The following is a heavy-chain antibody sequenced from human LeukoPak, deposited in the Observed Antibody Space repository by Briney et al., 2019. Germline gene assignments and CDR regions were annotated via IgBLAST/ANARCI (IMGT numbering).Heavy chain of an antibody. J-gene: IGHJ5*02. CDR2: IYYSGCT. Sequence: SETLSLTCTVSGGSISSYYWSWIRQPPGKGLEWIGYIYYSGCTNYNPSLKSRVTISVDTSKNQFSLKLSSVTAADTAVYYCARVSVGLLNWFDPWGQGTLVTVSS. CDR1: GGSISSYY. CDR3: ARVSVGLLNWFDP. D-gene: IGHD2-21*02. V-gene: IGHV4-59*01.